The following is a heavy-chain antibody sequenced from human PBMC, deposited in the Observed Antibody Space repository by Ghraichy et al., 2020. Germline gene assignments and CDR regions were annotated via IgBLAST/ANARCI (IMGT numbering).Heavy chain of an antibody. D-gene: IGHD6-13*01. V-gene: IGHV1-2*06. CDR2: INPNSGGT. CDR3: ARVHSSSWYDWFDP. Sequence: ASVKVSCKASGYTFTGYYMHWVRQAPGQGLEWMGRINPNSGGTNYAQKFQGRVTMTRDTSISTAYMELSRLRSDDMAVYYCARVHSSSWYDWFDPWGQGTLVTVSS. CDR1: GYTFTGYY. J-gene: IGHJ5*02.